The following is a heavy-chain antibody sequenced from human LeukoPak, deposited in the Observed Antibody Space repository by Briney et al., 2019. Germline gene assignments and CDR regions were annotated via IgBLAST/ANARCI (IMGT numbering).Heavy chain of an antibody. D-gene: IGHD6-6*01. CDR1: GFTFSSYS. J-gene: IGHJ3*02. CDR3: ARPSELHTSSGAFEI. V-gene: IGHV3-48*04. CDR2: ISSSSSTI. Sequence: GGSLRLSCAASGFTFSSYSMNWVRQAPGKGLEWVSYISSSSSTIYYADSVKGRFTISRDNAKNSLYLQMNSLRAEDTAVYYCARPSELHTSSGAFEIWGQGTMVTVSS.